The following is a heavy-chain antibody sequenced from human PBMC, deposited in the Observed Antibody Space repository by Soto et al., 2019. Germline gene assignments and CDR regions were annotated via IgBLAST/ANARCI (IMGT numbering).Heavy chain of an antibody. J-gene: IGHJ4*02. CDR3: ASPFPNYYFDY. CDR2: IYYSGST. CDR1: GGSISSSSYY. D-gene: IGHD2-21*01. V-gene: IGHV4-39*01. Sequence: PSETLSLTCTVSGGSISSSSYYWGWIRQPPGKGLEWIGSIYYSGSTYYNPSLKSRVTISVDTSKNQFSLKLSSVTAADTAVYYCASPFPNYYFDYWCQGPLVTVSS.